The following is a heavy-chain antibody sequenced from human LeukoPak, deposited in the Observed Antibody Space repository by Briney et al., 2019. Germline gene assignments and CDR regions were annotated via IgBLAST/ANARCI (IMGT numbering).Heavy chain of an antibody. V-gene: IGHV3-66*01. Sequence: TGGSLRLSCAASGFSVSNYYMSWVRQPPGKGLEWVSDMYTGGGRYYGDSVKGRFTISRDNSKNTVFLQMNSLRVEHTALYYCTRGQSYCGADCYSDWGQGTLVTVSS. D-gene: IGHD2-21*02. CDR2: MYTGGGR. J-gene: IGHJ4*02. CDR3: TRGQSYCGADCYSD. CDR1: GFSVSNYY.